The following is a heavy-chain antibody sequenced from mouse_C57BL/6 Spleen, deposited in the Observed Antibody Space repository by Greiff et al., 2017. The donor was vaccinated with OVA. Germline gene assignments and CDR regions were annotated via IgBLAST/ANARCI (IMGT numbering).Heavy chain of an antibody. V-gene: IGHV1-82*01. J-gene: IGHJ2*01. CDR2: IYPGDGDT. Sequence: QVQLQQSGPELVKPGASVKISCKASGYAFSSSWMNWVKQRPGKGLEWIGRIYPGDGDTNYNGKFKGKATLTADKSSSTAYMQLSSLTSEDSAVYFCERRDYYGSSSYYFDYWGQGTTLTVSS. CDR1: GYAFSSSW. D-gene: IGHD1-1*01. CDR3: ERRDYYGSSSYYFDY.